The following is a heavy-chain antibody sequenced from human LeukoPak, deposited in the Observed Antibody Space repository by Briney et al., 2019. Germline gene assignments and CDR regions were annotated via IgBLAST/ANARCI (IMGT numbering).Heavy chain of an antibody. D-gene: IGHD1-20*01. CDR3: ARTSHNLDFDY. CDR1: EYTFTTYW. V-gene: IGHV5-51*01. J-gene: IGHJ4*02. CDR2: IYPGDSDT. Sequence: GESLMISCKGSEYTFTTYWIGWVRQMPGKGLEWMGIIYPGDSDTRYSPSFQGQVTISADKSISTAYLQWSSLKASDTAMYYCARTSHNLDFDYWGQGTLVTVSS.